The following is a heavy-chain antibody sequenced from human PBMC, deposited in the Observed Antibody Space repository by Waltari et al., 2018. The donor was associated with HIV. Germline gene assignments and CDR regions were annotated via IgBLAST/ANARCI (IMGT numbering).Heavy chain of an antibody. J-gene: IGHJ6*02. CDR2: IYPGDSDT. Sequence: EYMGIIYPGDSDTTYSPSFQGQVTISADKSISTAYLQWSSLKASDTAMYFCARRGDYFDSSGYYYGVGMDVWGQGTTVTVSS. V-gene: IGHV5-51*01. D-gene: IGHD3-22*01. CDR3: ARRGDYFDSSGYYYGVGMDV.